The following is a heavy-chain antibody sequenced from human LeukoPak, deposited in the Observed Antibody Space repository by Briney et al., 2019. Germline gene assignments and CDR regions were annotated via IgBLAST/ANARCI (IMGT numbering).Heavy chain of an antibody. CDR2: IRNEGSHK. Sequence: GGSLRLSCAASGFTFRIYGMHWVRQAPGKGLEWVAFIRNEGSHKYYADSVKGRFTISRDNAKNSLYLQMNSLRAEDTAVYYCAELGITMIGGVWGKGTTVTISS. CDR3: AELGITMIGGV. V-gene: IGHV3-30*02. CDR1: GFTFRIYG. J-gene: IGHJ6*04. D-gene: IGHD3-10*02.